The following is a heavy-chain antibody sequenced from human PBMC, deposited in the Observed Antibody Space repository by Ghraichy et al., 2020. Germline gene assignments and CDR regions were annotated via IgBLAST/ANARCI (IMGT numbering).Heavy chain of an antibody. CDR3: ARGAPTYDKYYYGMDV. V-gene: IGHV3-74*01. D-gene: IGHD1-1*01. CDR1: GFTFSNYW. J-gene: IGHJ6*02. CDR2: INSDGSST. Sequence: GGSLRLSCAASGFTFSNYWMHWVRQAPGKGLVWVSRINSDGSSTSYADSVKGRFTISRDNAKNTLYLQMNSLRAEDTAVYHCARGAPTYDKYYYGMDVWGQGTTVTVSS.